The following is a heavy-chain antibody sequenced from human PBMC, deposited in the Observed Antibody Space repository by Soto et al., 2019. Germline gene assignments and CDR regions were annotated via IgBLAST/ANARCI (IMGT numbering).Heavy chain of an antibody. V-gene: IGHV3-30*18. CDR1: GFTFSSYG. J-gene: IGHJ4*02. CDR3: AKDLPGGNSGADY. CDR2: ISYDGSNK. Sequence: GGSLRLSCAASGFTFSSYGMHWVRQAPGKGLEWVAVISYDGSNKYYADSVKGRFTISRDNSKNTLYLQMNSLRAEDTAVYYCAKDLPGGNSGADYWGQGTLVTVSS. D-gene: IGHD2-21*02.